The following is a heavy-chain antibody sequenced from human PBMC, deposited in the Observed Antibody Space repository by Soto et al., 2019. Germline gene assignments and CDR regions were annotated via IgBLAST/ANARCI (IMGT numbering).Heavy chain of an antibody. CDR3: ARELYSSGWYGMDV. CDR2: ISAYNGNT. D-gene: IGHD6-19*01. Sequence: GGPVKGSLQAFCYTLSSYCIISVRPAPGQGLEWMGWISAYNGNTNYAQKLQGRVTMTTDTSTSTAYMELRSLRSDDTAVYYCARELYSSGWYGMDVWGQGTTVTVSS. J-gene: IGHJ6*02. CDR1: CYTLSSYC. V-gene: IGHV1-18*01.